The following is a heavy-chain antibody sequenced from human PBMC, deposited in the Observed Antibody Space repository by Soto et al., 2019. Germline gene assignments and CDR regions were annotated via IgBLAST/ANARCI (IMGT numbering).Heavy chain of an antibody. J-gene: IGHJ6*02. CDR2: IIPIFGTA. CDR3: ARVQSGSYSGYYYYYGMDV. D-gene: IGHD1-26*01. CDR1: GGTFSSYA. Sequence: SVKVSCKASGGTFSSYAISWVRQAPGQGLEWMGGIIPIFGTANYAQKFQGRVTITADKSTSTAYMELSSLRSEDTAVYYCARVQSGSYSGYYYYYGMDVWGQGTTVTVSS. V-gene: IGHV1-69*06.